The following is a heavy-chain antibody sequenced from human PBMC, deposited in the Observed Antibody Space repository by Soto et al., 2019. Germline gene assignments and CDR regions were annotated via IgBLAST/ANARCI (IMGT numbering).Heavy chain of an antibody. J-gene: IGHJ4*02. D-gene: IGHD2-2*03. CDR2: IYGGGNGP. Sequence: ESGGGLVQPGGSLRLSCAATGFTFSDFAMSWVRQAPGEGLEWVSRIYGGGNGPHYADSVKGRVTISRDNSKNTLYLQMNSLRAEDTAVYYCAKVEGMDPWAYSFDYWGQGTLVTVSS. CDR3: AKVEGMDPWAYSFDY. V-gene: IGHV3-23*01. CDR1: GFTFSDFA.